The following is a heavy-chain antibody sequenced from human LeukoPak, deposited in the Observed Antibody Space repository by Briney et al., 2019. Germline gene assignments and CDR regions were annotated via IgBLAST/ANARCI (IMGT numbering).Heavy chain of an antibody. CDR1: GYTFTGYY. CDR3: ARVPVIQYYYGMDV. V-gene: IGHV1-2*02. J-gene: IGHJ6*02. D-gene: IGHD3-16*02. Sequence: ASVKVSCKASGYTFTGYYMHWVRQAPGQGLEWMGWINPNSGGTNYAQKFQGRVTMTRDTSISTAYMELSRLRSDDTAVYCCARVPVIQYYYGMDVWGQGTTVTVSS. CDR2: INPNSGGT.